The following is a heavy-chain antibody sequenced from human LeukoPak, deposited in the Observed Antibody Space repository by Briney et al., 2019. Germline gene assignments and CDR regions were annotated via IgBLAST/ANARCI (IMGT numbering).Heavy chain of an antibody. D-gene: IGHD3-3*01. Sequence: GGSLRLSCAASGFIVSNNYMSWVRRAPGKGLEWVSAIYSGHSTEYADSVKGRFTISRDISRNTLYLQMNSLRTEDTAVYYCAAVPAIFLGDQGDYWGQGTLVTVSS. V-gene: IGHV3-53*01. CDR2: IYSGHST. CDR1: GFIVSNNY. J-gene: IGHJ4*02. CDR3: AAVPAIFLGDQGDY.